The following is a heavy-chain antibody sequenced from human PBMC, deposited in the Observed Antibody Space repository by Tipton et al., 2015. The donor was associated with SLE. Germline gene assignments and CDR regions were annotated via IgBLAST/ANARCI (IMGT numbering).Heavy chain of an antibody. Sequence: SLRLSCAASGFTFSSYSMNWVRQAPGKGLEWVSSISSSSSYIYYADSVKGRFTISRDNSKNTLYLQMNSLRAEDTAVYYCARGLGALNWGQGTLVTVSS. CDR3: ARGLGALN. J-gene: IGHJ4*02. CDR1: GFTFSSYS. D-gene: IGHD3-16*01. CDR2: ISSSSSYI. V-gene: IGHV3-21*01.